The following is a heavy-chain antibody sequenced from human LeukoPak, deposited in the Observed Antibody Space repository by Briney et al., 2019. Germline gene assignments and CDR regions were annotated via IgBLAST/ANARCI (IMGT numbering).Heavy chain of an antibody. Sequence: GGSLRLSCAASGFTFSSYGMHWVRQAPGKGLEWVAVISYDGSSKYYADSVKGRFTISRDNPKNTLYMQMNSLRAEDTAVYYCARGTVTKAYYYGMDVWGKGTTVAVSS. J-gene: IGHJ6*04. V-gene: IGHV3-30*03. CDR3: ARGTVTKAYYYGMDV. D-gene: IGHD4-17*01. CDR1: GFTFSSYG. CDR2: ISYDGSSK.